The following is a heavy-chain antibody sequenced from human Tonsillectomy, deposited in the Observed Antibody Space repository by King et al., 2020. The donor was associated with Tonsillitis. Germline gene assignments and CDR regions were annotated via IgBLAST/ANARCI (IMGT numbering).Heavy chain of an antibody. CDR3: ARDSGSCNGCAFDI. CDR2: IKEDGSET. CDR1: GFTFSSYW. J-gene: IGHJ3*02. D-gene: IGHD2-15*01. Sequence: DVQLVESGGGLVQPGGSLRLSCAASGFTFSSYWMSWVRQAPGRGLEWVANIKEDGSETFYVESVKGRFTISRDNAKNSLYLQMNSLRAEETALYYCARDSGSCNGCAFDIWGQGTMVTVSS. V-gene: IGHV3-7*01.